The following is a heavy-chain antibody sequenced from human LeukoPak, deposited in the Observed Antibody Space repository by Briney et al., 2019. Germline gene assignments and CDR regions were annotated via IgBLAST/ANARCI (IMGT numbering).Heavy chain of an antibody. CDR3: AKYLWGDGYNCLFDY. CDR2: IRYDGSNK. D-gene: IGHD5-24*01. Sequence: PGGSLRLTCAASGFTFSSYGMHWVRQAPGRGLEWVAFIRYDGSNKYYADSVKGRFTISRDNSKNTLYLQMNSLRAEDTAVYYCAKYLWGDGYNCLFDYWGQGTLVTVSS. CDR1: GFTFSSYG. V-gene: IGHV3-30*02. J-gene: IGHJ4*02.